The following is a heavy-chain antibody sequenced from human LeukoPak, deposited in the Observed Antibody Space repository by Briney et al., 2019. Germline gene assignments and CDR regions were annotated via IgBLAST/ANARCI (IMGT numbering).Heavy chain of an antibody. CDR1: GFTFSRYG. D-gene: IGHD3-22*01. V-gene: IGHV3-33*01. CDR3: ARHQIGSTGYYFDY. Sequence: PQRSSILFCAASGFTFSRYGMHWVRQAPGKGLEWVAVIWYDGSNKNYIDSVKGRFTISRDNSKNALYLQMNSLRAKDTAVYYCARHQIGSTGYYFDYWGQGSLVTVSS. J-gene: IGHJ4*02. CDR2: IWYDGSNK.